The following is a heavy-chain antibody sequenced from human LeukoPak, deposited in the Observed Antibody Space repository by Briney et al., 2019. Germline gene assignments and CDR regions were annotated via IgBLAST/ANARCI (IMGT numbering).Heavy chain of an antibody. CDR1: GFSFSTQR. Sequence: GGSLRLSCVASGFSFSTQRMHWVRQAPGKGLVWVSYINIDERITGYADSVKGRFTISRDNGKNTLYLQMNSLRTEDTAVYYCVRQDCSGGSCYLDSWGQGTLVTVSS. D-gene: IGHD2-15*01. J-gene: IGHJ4*02. CDR2: INIDERIT. V-gene: IGHV3-74*01. CDR3: VRQDCSGGSCYLDS.